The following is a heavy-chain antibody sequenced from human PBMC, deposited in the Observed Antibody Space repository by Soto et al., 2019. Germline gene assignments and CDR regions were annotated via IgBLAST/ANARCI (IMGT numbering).Heavy chain of an antibody. D-gene: IGHD6-6*01. CDR3: ARGMASRPSNGMDV. CDR2: TYYRSKWYN. Sequence: PSQTLSLTCAISGDSVSSNSAAWNWIRQSPSRGLEWLGRTYYRSKWYNDYAVSVKSRITINPDTSKNQFSLQLNSVTPEDTAVYYSARGMASRPSNGMDVWGQGTKVTVSS. J-gene: IGHJ6*02. V-gene: IGHV6-1*01. CDR1: GDSVSSNSAA.